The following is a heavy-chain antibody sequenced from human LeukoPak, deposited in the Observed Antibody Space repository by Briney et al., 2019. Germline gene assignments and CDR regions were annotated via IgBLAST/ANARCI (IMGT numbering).Heavy chain of an antibody. CDR3: ARAGEDVVLGPAPVGGSPYNWFDP. D-gene: IGHD2-2*01. J-gene: IGHJ5*02. Sequence: GGSLRLSCAASGFTFSTYAMNWVRQAPGEGLEWVSSIGGSSTSLYYADSLKGRFTISRDNAKNSLYLQLNSLRAEDTAVYYCARAGEDVVLGPAPVGGSPYNWFDPWGQGTLVTVSS. CDR2: IGGSSTSL. CDR1: GFTFSTYA. V-gene: IGHV3-21*01.